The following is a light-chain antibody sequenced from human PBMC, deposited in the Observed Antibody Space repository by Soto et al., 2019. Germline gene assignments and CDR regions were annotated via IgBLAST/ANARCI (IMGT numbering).Light chain of an antibody. CDR3: QSYDSSLSGWV. Sequence: QSVLTQPPSVSGAPGQRVTISCTGSRSNIGAGYDVHWYQQLPGTAPKLLIYGNSNRPSGVPDRFSGSKSGTSASQAITGLQAEDEADYYCQSYDSSLSGWVFGGGTKLTVL. J-gene: IGLJ3*02. V-gene: IGLV1-40*01. CDR1: RSNIGAGYD. CDR2: GNS.